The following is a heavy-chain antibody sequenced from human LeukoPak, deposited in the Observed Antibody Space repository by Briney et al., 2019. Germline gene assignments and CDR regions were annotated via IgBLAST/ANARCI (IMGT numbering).Heavy chain of an antibody. CDR1: GYTFTDYY. Sequence: ASVKVSCKASGYTFTDYYVHWVRQAPGQGLEWMGRISPNSGGTNYAQKFRGRLTVTRDTSISTAYMELSSLRSDDTAVYYCAKSRAGDYADYWGQGTLVTVSS. D-gene: IGHD4-17*01. CDR2: ISPNSGGT. V-gene: IGHV1-2*06. CDR3: AKSRAGDYADY. J-gene: IGHJ4*02.